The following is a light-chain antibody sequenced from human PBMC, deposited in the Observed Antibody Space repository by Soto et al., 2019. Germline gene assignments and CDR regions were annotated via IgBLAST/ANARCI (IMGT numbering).Light chain of an antibody. V-gene: IGLV2-14*02. CDR2: DNY. Sequence: QSALTQPASVSGSPGQSITISCTGTSGDIGSYNRVSWYQQHPGKAPKLIIYDNYKRPSGIPDRFSGSTSGTSATLAIAGLQTGDEADYYCDSWDNSLSVVLFGGGTQLTVL. CDR1: SGDIGSYNR. J-gene: IGLJ2*01. CDR3: DSWDNSLSVVL.